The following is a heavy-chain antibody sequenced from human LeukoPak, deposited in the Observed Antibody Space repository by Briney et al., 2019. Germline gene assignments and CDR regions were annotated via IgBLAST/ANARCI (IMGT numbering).Heavy chain of an antibody. Sequence: GASVKVSCKASGYTFTAYYVHWVRQAPGQGLEWMGGIIPIFGTANYAQKFQGRVTITADESTSTAYMELSSLRSEDTAVYYCARDLLAYGYSQHAFDIWGQGTMVTVSS. J-gene: IGHJ3*02. D-gene: IGHD5-24*01. V-gene: IGHV1-69*13. CDR3: ARDLLAYGYSQHAFDI. CDR2: IIPIFGTA. CDR1: GYTFTAYY.